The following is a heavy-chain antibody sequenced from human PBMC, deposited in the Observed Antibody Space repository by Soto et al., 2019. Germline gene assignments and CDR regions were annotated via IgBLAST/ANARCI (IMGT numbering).Heavy chain of an antibody. Sequence: GASVKVSCKASGGTFSSYAISWVRQAPGQGLEWMGGIIPIFGTANYAQKFQGRVTITADESTSTAYMELSSLRSEDTAVYYCARPNRRNNHCSSTSCYLPQNYYYYYGMDVWGQGTTVTVSS. CDR2: IIPIFGTA. J-gene: IGHJ6*02. CDR3: ARPNRRNNHCSSTSCYLPQNYYYYYGMDV. CDR1: GGTFSSYA. D-gene: IGHD2-2*01. V-gene: IGHV1-69*13.